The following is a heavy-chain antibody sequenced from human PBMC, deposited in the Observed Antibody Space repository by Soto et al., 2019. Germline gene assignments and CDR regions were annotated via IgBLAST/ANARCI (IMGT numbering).Heavy chain of an antibody. J-gene: IGHJ4*02. D-gene: IGHD6-13*01. CDR1: GDSFSSNTAA. CDR2: TYYRSKWYN. Sequence: SQTLSLTCAISGDSFSSNTAAWNWIRQSPSRGLEWLGRTYYRSKWYNDYAVSVKSRIIINPDTSKNQVSLQLNSVTPEDTAVYYCARQASVSSRYGGIDYWGQGTLVTVSS. CDR3: ARQASVSSRYGGIDY. V-gene: IGHV6-1*01.